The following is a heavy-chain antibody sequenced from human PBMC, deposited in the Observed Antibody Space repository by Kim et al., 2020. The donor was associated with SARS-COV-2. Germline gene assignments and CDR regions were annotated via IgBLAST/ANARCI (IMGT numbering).Heavy chain of an antibody. CDR1: GYTFTSYA. CDR2: INTNTGNP. J-gene: IGHJ6*02. D-gene: IGHD3-3*01. Sequence: ASVKVSCKASGYTFTSYAMNWVRQAPGQGLEWMGWINTNTGNPTYAQGFTGRFVFSLDTSVSTAYLQISSLKAEDTAVYYCARVTKYYDFWSGYYDYYYYGMDVWGQGTTVTVSS. V-gene: IGHV7-4-1*02. CDR3: ARVTKYYDFWSGYYDYYYYGMDV.